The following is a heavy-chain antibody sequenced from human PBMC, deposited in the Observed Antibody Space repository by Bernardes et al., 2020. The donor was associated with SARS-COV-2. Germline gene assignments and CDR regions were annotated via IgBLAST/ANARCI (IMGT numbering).Heavy chain of an antibody. V-gene: IGHV1-2*02. CDR1: GYPFTGYY. J-gene: IGHJ4*02. CDR2: INPNSGGT. Sequence: ASVKVSCKTSGYPFTGYYMHWVRQAPGQGLEWMGWINPNSGGTNYAQKFQERVTITRDMSTSTAYMELSSLRSEDTAVYYCAALTGSGSLGHYWGQGTLVTVSS. D-gene: IGHD1-26*01. CDR3: AALTGSGSLGHY.